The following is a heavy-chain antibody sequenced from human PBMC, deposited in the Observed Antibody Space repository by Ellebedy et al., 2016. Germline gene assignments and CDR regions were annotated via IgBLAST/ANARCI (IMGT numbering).Heavy chain of an antibody. D-gene: IGHD2-2*01. CDR2: ISANGNKR. CDR3: RQGHYADY. J-gene: IGHJ4*02. V-gene: IGHV3-23*01. CDR1: GFTFSNYV. Sequence: GESLKISXTASGFTFSNYVMSWVRQAPGKGLKWVATISANGNKRDLADSVQGRFTISRDNFRNTLHLQMNNLRGEDTAVYYCRQGHYADYWGQGTLVTVSS.